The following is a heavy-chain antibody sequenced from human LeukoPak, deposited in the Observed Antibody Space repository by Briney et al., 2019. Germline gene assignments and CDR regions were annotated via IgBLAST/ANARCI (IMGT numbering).Heavy chain of an antibody. J-gene: IGHJ4*02. V-gene: IGHV4-38-2*02. Sequence: SETLSLTCTVSGYSISSGYYWGWIRQPPGKGLEWIGSIYHSGSTYYNPSLKSRVTISVDTSKNQFSLKLSSVTAADTAVYYCARDKNEGFGELFHFDYWGQGTLVTVSS. CDR2: IYHSGST. D-gene: IGHD3-10*01. CDR1: GYSISSGYY. CDR3: ARDKNEGFGELFHFDY.